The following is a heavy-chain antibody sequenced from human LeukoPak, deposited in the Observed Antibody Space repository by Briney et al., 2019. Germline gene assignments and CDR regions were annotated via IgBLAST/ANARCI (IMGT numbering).Heavy chain of an antibody. V-gene: IGHV5-51*01. J-gene: IGHJ4*02. D-gene: IGHD2-2*01. Sequence: GESLKISCKGSGYSFSSYWIGWVRQMPGKGLEWMGIIYPGDSETRYSPSFQGQVTISADKSISTAYLQWTGLKASDAAMYYCARHSSVVGPAAYWGQGTLVTVYS. CDR3: ARHSSVVGPAAY. CDR2: IYPGDSET. CDR1: GYSFSSYW.